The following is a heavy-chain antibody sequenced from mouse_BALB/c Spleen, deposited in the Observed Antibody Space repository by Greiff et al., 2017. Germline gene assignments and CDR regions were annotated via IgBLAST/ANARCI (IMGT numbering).Heavy chain of an antibody. Sequence: EVKLMESGAELVRPGASVKISCKAFGYTFTNHHINWVKQRPGQGLDWIGYINPYNDYTSYNQKFKGKATLTVDKSSSTAYMELSSLKSEDSAVYYCARRGLWSPFAYWGQGTLVTVSA. D-gene: IGHD1-1*02. CDR1: GYTFTNHH. CDR3: ARRGLWSPFAY. J-gene: IGHJ3*01. V-gene: IGHV1S45*01. CDR2: INPYNDYT.